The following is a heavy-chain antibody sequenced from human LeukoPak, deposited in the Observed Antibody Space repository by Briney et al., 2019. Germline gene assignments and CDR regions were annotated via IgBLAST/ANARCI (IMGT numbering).Heavy chain of an antibody. J-gene: IGHJ4*02. Sequence: GGSLRLSCAASGFTFSSYWMHWVRQAPGKGLVWVSRINSDGSSTSYADSVKGRFTISRDNAKNTLYLQVNSLRAEDTAVYYCARDFRGYYGSGSLGGWGQGTLVTVSS. CDR1: GFTFSSYW. D-gene: IGHD3-10*01. CDR3: ARDFRGYYGSGSLGG. CDR2: INSDGSST. V-gene: IGHV3-74*01.